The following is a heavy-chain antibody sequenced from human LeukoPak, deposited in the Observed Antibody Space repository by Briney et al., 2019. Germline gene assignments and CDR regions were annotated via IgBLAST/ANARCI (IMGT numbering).Heavy chain of an antibody. V-gene: IGHV4-39*07. CDR1: GGSISSSSYY. D-gene: IGHD3-10*01. J-gene: IGHJ3*02. CDR3: ARDAPLTGRRAFDI. Sequence: ASETLSLTCTVSGGSISSSSYYWGWIRQPPGKGLEWIGSIYYSGSTYYNPSLKSRVTISVDTSKNQFSLKLSSVTAADTAVYYCARDAPLTGRRAFDIWGQGTMVTVSS. CDR2: IYYSGST.